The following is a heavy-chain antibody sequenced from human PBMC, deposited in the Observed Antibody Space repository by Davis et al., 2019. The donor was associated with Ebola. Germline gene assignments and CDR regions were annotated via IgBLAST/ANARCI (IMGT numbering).Heavy chain of an antibody. D-gene: IGHD6-13*01. Sequence: ASVKVSCKASGYTFTSYDINWVRQATGQGLEWRGWMNTNSGNTGYAQKFQGRVTMTRDTSISTAYMEVSSLKSDDTAVYFSARDGKSISWYVGVDYWGQGTLVTVSS. CDR3: ARDGKSISWYVGVDY. J-gene: IGHJ4*02. CDR2: MNTNSGNT. CDR1: GYTFTSYD. V-gene: IGHV1-8*01.